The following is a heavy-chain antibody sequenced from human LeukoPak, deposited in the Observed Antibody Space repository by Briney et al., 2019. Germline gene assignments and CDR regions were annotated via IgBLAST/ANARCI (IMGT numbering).Heavy chain of an antibody. J-gene: IGHJ3*02. CDR2: VYDNDIS. D-gene: IGHD5-12*01. Sequence: SETLSLTCSVSGPSIRSYFWSWIRQSPGKGLEWIGYVYDNDISNFNPSLESRVTSLGNRTKSQSSLKLRSVTAADTPVYYCARELVLATDDAFDIWGPGTMVTVSS. CDR1: GPSIRSYF. V-gene: IGHV4-59*01. CDR3: ARELVLATDDAFDI.